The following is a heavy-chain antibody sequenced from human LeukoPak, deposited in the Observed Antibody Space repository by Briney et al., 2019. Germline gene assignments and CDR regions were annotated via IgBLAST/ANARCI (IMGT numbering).Heavy chain of an antibody. CDR1: GDSISSYY. J-gene: IGHJ3*02. Sequence: PSETLSLTCSVSGDSISSYYWNWIRQAAGKGLEWIGRIYLNRSTNYNPSLKSRVTILLDTSKNHFSLRLTSVTAADTAMYYCTRDGGIVLPHANAFDIWGQGTMVTVST. D-gene: IGHD2-8*02. V-gene: IGHV4-4*07. CDR2: IYLNRST. CDR3: TRDGGIVLPHANAFDI.